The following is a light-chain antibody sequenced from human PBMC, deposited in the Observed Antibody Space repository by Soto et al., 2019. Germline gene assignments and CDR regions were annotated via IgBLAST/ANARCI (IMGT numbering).Light chain of an antibody. Sequence: QSVLTQPASVSGSPGQSIAISCTGTSSDVGGYSYVSWYQQQPGKAPKLVISDVSNRPSGVSDRFSGSKSGNTASLTISGLQTEDEADNYCASYTTSSTYVFGTGTKLTVL. CDR2: DVS. V-gene: IGLV2-14*01. J-gene: IGLJ1*01. CDR3: ASYTTSSTYV. CDR1: SSDVGGYSY.